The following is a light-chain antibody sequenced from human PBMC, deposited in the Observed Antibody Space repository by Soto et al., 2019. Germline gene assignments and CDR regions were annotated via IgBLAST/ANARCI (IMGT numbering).Light chain of an antibody. J-gene: IGKJ5*01. CDR3: QQRSNWPLSIT. CDR2: DAS. Sequence: IVLTHAPGTLSLSPGEIATLSCRGVQSVSSYLAWYQQKPGQAPRLLIYDASNRATGIPARFSGSGSGTDFTLTISRLEPEDFAVYYCQQRSNWPLSITFGQGTRLEIK. V-gene: IGKV3-11*01. CDR1: QSVSSY.